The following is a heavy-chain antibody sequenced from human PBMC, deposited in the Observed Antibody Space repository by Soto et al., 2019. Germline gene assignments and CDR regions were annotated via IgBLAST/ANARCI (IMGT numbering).Heavy chain of an antibody. J-gene: IGHJ6*04. D-gene: IGHD6-13*01. Sequence: TLGLSCAASGFTFDDDAMHWVRQGPGKGLECVSGISLNSGSIGDADSVKGRFTISRDNAEDSLWLQMNSLRAEDTALYYCATDILFIAAGRMACSMVFRENGPTVT. CDR3: ATDILFIAAGRMACSMVF. V-gene: IGHV3-9*01. CDR2: ISLNSGSI. CDR1: GFTFDDDA.